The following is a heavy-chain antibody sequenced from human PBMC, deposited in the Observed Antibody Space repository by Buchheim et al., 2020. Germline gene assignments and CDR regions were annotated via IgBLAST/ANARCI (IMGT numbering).Heavy chain of an antibody. CDR1: GFTFSTYW. V-gene: IGHV3-7*01. CDR2: IKQDGSEK. D-gene: IGHD3-16*02. CDR3: AREPYYDYIWGSSRFDY. Sequence: EVQLVESGGGLVQPGGSLRLSCVASGFTFSTYWMSWVRQAPGKGLEWVASIKQDGSEKYYVDSVKGRFTISRNNAKNSLYLQMNSLRAEDTAVFYCAREPYYDYIWGSSRFDYWGQGAL. J-gene: IGHJ4*02.